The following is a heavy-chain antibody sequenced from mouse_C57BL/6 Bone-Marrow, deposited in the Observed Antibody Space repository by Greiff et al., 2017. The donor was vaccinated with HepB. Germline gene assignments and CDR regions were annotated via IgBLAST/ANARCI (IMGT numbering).Heavy chain of an antibody. CDR2: IYPGGGYT. CDR3: ARRWLLLYFDV. V-gene: IGHV1-63*01. J-gene: IGHJ1*03. CDR1: GYTFTNYW. Sequence: VKLMESGAELVRPGTSVKMSCKASGYTFTNYWIGWAKQRPGHGLEWIGDIYPGGGYTNYNEKFKGKATLTADKSSSTAYMQFSSLTSEDSAIYYCARRWLLLYFDVWGTGTTVTVSS. D-gene: IGHD2-3*01.